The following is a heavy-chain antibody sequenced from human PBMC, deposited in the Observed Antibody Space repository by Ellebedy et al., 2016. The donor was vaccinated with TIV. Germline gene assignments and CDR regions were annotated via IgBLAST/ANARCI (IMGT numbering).Heavy chain of an antibody. J-gene: IGHJ3*02. CDR3: ARGPGGATREAFDI. D-gene: IGHD3-16*01. CDR1: GGSVSNYY. Sequence: MPSETLSLTCSVSGGSVSNYYWSLIRQPAGKGLEWIGRMCSSGIANYDSSIKNRVTMSVATSTNQFSLIVNSVTAADTAVYFCARGPGGATREAFDIWGQGTMVAVSS. CDR2: MCSSGIA. V-gene: IGHV4-4*07.